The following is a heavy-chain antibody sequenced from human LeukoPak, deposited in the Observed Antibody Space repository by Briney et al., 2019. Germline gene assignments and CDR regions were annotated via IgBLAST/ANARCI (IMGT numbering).Heavy chain of an antibody. CDR1: GGSFSGYY. V-gene: IGHV4-4*09. D-gene: IGHD2-15*01. J-gene: IGHJ5*02. CDR3: ARLRGVAATLRDWFDP. Sequence: SETLSLTCAVYGGSFSGYYWSWIRQPPGKGLEWIGYIYTSGSTNYNPSLKSRVTISVDTSKNQFSLKLSSVTAADTAVYYCARLRGVAATLRDWFDPWGQGTLVTVSS. CDR2: IYTSGST.